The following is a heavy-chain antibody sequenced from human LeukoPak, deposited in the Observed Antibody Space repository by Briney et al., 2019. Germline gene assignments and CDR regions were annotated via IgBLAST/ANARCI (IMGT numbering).Heavy chain of an antibody. Sequence: PGGSLSFYCAASGFTFSNFAMNWVRQAPGKGLEGVSSISSGTSYIYYADSVRGGFTISRDNAKNSLYLQMNSLRAEDTAVYYCASGARPIEYWGQGTLVTVSS. V-gene: IGHV3-21*01. J-gene: IGHJ4*02. D-gene: IGHD6-6*01. CDR1: GFTFSNFA. CDR2: ISSGTSYI. CDR3: ASGARPIEY.